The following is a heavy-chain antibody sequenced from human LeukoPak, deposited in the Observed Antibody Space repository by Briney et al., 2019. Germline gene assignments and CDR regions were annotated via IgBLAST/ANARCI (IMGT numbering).Heavy chain of an antibody. V-gene: IGHV4-34*01. J-gene: IGHJ5*02. CDR1: GGSFSGYY. CDR3: ARGPRIAVAGTGGWFDP. D-gene: IGHD6-19*01. CDR2: INHSGST. Sequence: SETLSLTCAVYGGSFSGYYWSWIRQPPGKGLEWIGGINHSGSTNYNPSLKSRVTISVDTSRNQFSLKLSSVTAADTAVYYCARGPRIAVAGTGGWFDPWGQGTLVTVSS.